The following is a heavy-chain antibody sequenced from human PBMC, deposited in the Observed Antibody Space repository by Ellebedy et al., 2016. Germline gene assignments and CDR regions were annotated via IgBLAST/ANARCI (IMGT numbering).Heavy chain of an antibody. J-gene: IGHJ4*02. CDR1: GFTFDDYA. D-gene: IGHD3-10*01. Sequence: GGSLRLSXATSGFTFDDYALHWVRQVPGKGLEWVSGISWNSAAIGYGEAVKGRFTISRDSAKNYLYLQMNSLRVEDTALYFCAKATMDYLHHWGQGTLVTVSS. V-gene: IGHV3-9*01. CDR3: AKATMDYLHH. CDR2: ISWNSAAI.